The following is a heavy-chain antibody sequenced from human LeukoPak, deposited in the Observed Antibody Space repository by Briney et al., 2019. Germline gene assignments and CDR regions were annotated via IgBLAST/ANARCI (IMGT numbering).Heavy chain of an antibody. D-gene: IGHD3-22*01. J-gene: IGHJ4*02. V-gene: IGHV4-34*01. CDR1: GGSFSGYY. Sequence: SETLSLTCAVYGGSFSGYYWSWVRQPPGKGLEWIGEVNHAGSTNYRPSLKSRVTISVDTSKSQVSLKISSVTAADTAVYYCARRIGVVTSVDYWGQGTPVTVSS. CDR3: ARRIGVVTSVDY. CDR2: VNHAGST.